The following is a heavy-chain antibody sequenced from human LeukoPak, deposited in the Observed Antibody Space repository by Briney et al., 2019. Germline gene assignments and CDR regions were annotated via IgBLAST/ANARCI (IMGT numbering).Heavy chain of an antibody. J-gene: IGHJ4*02. D-gene: IGHD3-10*01. CDR3: ARAYYGSGTSHFDS. CDR1: GFTFSSYA. V-gene: IGHV3-21*01. Sequence: PGGSLRLSCAASGFTFSSYAMSWVRQAPGKGLEWVSSISSSSSYIYYADSVKGRFTISRDNAKNSLYLQMDSLRAEDTAVYYCARAYYGSGTSHFDSWGQGTLVTVSS. CDR2: ISSSSSYI.